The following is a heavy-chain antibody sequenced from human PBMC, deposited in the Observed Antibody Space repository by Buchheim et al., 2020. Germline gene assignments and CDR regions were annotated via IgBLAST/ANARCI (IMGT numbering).Heavy chain of an antibody. Sequence: QLQLQESGPGLVKPSETLSLTCTVSGGSISNDNYYWGWFRQPPGQGLEWITSIYQSVTTYYSPSLRSRLTISADTSKNQFSLKLSSVTAADTAVYFCDAYASLWTSAPDNWGQGTL. D-gene: IGHD2-8*01. J-gene: IGHJ4*02. CDR2: IYQSVTT. CDR1: GGSISNDNYY. CDR3: DAYASLWTSAPDN. V-gene: IGHV4-39*01.